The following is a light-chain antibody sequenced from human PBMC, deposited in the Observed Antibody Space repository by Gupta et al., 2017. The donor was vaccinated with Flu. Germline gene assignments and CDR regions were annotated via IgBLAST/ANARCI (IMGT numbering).Light chain of an antibody. CDR3: RQARSFPIT. V-gene: IGKV1-12*01. J-gene: IGKJ5*01. Sequence: DIQMTHSPSSVSASVGDRVSITCRARQDISRWLAWYQQKPGKAPKLLVYDTSSLQSGVPSRFSGSGAGTDFTLTISGLQPEDFATYYCRQARSFPITFGQGTRLENK. CDR2: DTS. CDR1: QDISRW.